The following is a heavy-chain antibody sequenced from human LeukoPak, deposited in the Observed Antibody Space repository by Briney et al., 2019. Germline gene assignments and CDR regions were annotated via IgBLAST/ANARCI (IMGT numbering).Heavy chain of an antibody. CDR2: INPNSGGT. D-gene: IGHD5-12*01. CDR3: ARRCEMATISVYCY. CDR1: GGTFSSYA. V-gene: IGHV1-2*02. Sequence: GASVKVSCKASGGTFSSYAISWVRQAPGQGLEWMGWINPNSGGTNYAQKFQGRVTMTRDTSISTAYMELSRLRSDDTAVYYCARRCEMATISVYCYWGQGTLVTVSS. J-gene: IGHJ4*02.